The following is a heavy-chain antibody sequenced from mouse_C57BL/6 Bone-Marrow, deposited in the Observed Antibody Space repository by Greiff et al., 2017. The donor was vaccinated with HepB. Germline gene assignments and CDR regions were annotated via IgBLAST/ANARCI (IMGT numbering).Heavy chain of an antibody. V-gene: IGHV1-74*01. CDR2: IHPTDGGT. J-gene: IGHJ2*01. CDR3: ASSGGSCDGNNSWYFDD. D-gene: IGHD1-1*02. CDR1: GYTFTSYW. Sequence: QVQLQQPGAELVKPGASVKLSCKASGYTFTSYWMHWVKQRPGQGLEWIGMIHPTDGGTNYNEKFKGKATLTVDKSSSTAYMQLSSLTSEDTAVYAGASSGGSCDGNNSWYFDDWGQGTTLTVSS.